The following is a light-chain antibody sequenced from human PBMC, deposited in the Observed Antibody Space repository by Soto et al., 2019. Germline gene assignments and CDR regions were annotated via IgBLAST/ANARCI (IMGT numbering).Light chain of an antibody. CDR3: QHYNNYPYT. CDR2: KAS. Sequence: DIQMTQSPSTLSASVGDRVTITCRASQSISDWLAWYQQKPGQAPKLLIYKASRLESGVPSRFSGSGSGTEVTLMINSLQPDDFSTYYCQHYNNYPYTFGQGSKLEIK. CDR1: QSISDW. J-gene: IGKJ2*01. V-gene: IGKV1-5*03.